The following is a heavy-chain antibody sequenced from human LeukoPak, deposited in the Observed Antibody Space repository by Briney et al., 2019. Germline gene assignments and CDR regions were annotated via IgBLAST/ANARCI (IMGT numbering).Heavy chain of an antibody. CDR3: AREVQGYFQH. CDR2: IWYDGSDK. Sequence: PGRSLRLSCAASGFTFSSYGMHWVRQAPGKGLEWVAVIWYDGSDKYYADSVKSRFTISRDNSKNTLYLQMNSLRAEDTAVYYCAREVQGYFQHWGQGTLVTVSS. V-gene: IGHV3-33*01. CDR1: GFTFSSYG. J-gene: IGHJ1*01.